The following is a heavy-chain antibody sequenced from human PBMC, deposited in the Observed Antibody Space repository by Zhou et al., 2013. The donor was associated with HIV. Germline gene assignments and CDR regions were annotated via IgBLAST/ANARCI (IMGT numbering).Heavy chain of an antibody. D-gene: IGHD4-17*01. CDR1: GGSINSSY. Sequence: VQLQESGPGLVKPSETLSLTCTVSGGSINSSYWNWIRQPAGKGLEWIGRIYTSGSTKYNPSLKSRIIMSVDTSKNQFSLRLTSVTAADTAVYYCARSLTAVVNWGQGTLVTVSS. CDR2: IYTSGST. CDR3: ARSLTAVVN. J-gene: IGHJ4*02. V-gene: IGHV4-4*07.